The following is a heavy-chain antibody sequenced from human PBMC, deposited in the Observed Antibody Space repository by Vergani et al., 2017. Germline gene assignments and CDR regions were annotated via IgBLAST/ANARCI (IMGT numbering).Heavy chain of an antibody. CDR1: GFTFSRYA. CDR3: AKVLPMVRGVPGFDY. CDR2: ISGSGGST. D-gene: IGHD3-10*01. J-gene: IGHJ4*02. Sequence: EVQLLESGGGLVQPGGSLRLSCAASGFTFSRYAMSWVRQAPGKGLEWVSAISGSGGSTYYADSVKGRFTISRENSNNTLYLQMNSLRAEDTAVYYCAKVLPMVRGVPGFDYWGQGTLVTVSS. V-gene: IGHV3-23*01.